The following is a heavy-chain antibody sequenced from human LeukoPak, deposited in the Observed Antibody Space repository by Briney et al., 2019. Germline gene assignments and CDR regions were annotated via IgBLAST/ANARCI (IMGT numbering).Heavy chain of an antibody. J-gene: IGHJ4*02. CDR2: VTGGAVAT. Sequence: GSLRVSCAASGFNFRSYAMSWVRQAPGKGLEWVSTVTGGAVATYYADSVRGRHTISRDNSKNTLHLQMNSLRAEDTAVYYCARDSPLKGYNSGWATNSFDFWGQGTLVTVSS. CDR3: ARDSPLKGYNSGWATNSFDF. V-gene: IGHV3-23*01. CDR1: GFNFRSYA. D-gene: IGHD6-19*01.